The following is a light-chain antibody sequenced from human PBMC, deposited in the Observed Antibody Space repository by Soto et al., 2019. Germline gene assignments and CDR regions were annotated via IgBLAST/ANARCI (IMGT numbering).Light chain of an antibody. Sequence: MLLTQSPGTVSLSPGDRATLSCRASPSVPSNYLAWYQQKPGQAPRLLIYGASRRATGIPDRFSGSGSGTEFILTISRLETEDFAVYYCKQETLDQGTKVDIK. V-gene: IGKV3-20*01. J-gene: IGKJ1*01. CDR1: PSVPSNY. CDR2: GAS. CDR3: KQET.